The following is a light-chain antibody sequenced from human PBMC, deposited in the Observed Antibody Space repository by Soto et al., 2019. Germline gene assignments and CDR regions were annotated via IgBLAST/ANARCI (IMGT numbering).Light chain of an antibody. CDR2: DVT. CDR1: SSDVGAYNY. J-gene: IGLJ1*01. CDR3: ATWDACLNGNYV. Sequence: QSALTQPASVSGSPGQSITIFCTGTSSDVGAYNYVSWYQQHPGTAPKLIIYDVTIRPSGVSDRFSGSKSGNTASLSISGLQSEDEAHYYCATWDACLNGNYVFGTGTKVTVL. V-gene: IGLV2-14*01.